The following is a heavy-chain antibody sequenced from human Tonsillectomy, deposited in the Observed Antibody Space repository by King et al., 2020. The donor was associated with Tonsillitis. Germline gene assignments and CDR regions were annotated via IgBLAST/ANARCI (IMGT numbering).Heavy chain of an antibody. D-gene: IGHD1-7*01. Sequence: QLQLQESGPGLVKPSQTLSLTCTVSGGSISSDDYYWSWIRQPPGKGLEWIGYIYYSGSTYYNPSLKSRVTISVDTSKNQFSLKLSSVTAADTAVYYCARLTGTTSFWFDPWGQGTLVTVSS. CDR1: GGSISSDDYY. CDR2: IYYSGST. V-gene: IGHV4-30-4*01. J-gene: IGHJ5*02. CDR3: ARLTGTTSFWFDP.